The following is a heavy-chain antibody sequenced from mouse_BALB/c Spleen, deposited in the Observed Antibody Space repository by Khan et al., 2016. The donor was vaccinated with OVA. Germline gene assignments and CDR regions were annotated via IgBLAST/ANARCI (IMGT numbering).Heavy chain of an antibody. J-gene: IGHJ2*01. V-gene: IGHV3-8*02. CDR3: VSYDDYCFDY. Sequence: EVQLQESGPSLVKPSQTLSLTCSVTGDSITSGYWNWIRKFPGNKFEYMGYIDYSGNTYYNPSLESRISITRDTSKNHYYLQLNSVTTEDTATYYCVSYDDYCFDYWGQGTTLTVSS. D-gene: IGHD2-12*01. CDR2: IDYSGNT. CDR1: GDSITSGY.